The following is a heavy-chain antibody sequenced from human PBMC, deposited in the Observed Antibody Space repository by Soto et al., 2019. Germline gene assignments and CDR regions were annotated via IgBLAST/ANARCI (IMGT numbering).Heavy chain of an antibody. J-gene: IGHJ4*02. CDR3: AKHYISGTYGPIDY. D-gene: IGHD1-26*01. CDR1: GFTFSDYA. CDR2: IGGGGVTT. V-gene: IGHV3-23*01. Sequence: GGSLRLSCGASGFTFSDYAMSWVRQAPGKGLEWVSVIGGGGVTTHYADSVKGRFTISRDNSKNTLYLQMNSLRAEDTALYYCAKHYISGTYGPIDYWGQGTLVTGSS.